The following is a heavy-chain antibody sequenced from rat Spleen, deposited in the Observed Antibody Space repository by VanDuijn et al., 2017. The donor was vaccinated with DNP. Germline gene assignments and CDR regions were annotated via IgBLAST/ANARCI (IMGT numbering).Heavy chain of an antibody. D-gene: IGHD4-3*01. J-gene: IGHJ4*01. CDR3: ARDRINRDTTSAMDA. CDR2: IWSGGST. CDR1: GFSLTSYG. V-gene: IGHV2-15*01. Sequence: QVQLKESGPGLVQPSQTLSLTCTVSGFSLTSYGVSWVRQPPGKGLEWIGAIWSGGSTDYNSTLKSRLRISRDTSKSQVLLKMNSLQTEDTATYYSARDRINRDTTSAMDAWGQGTSVTVSS.